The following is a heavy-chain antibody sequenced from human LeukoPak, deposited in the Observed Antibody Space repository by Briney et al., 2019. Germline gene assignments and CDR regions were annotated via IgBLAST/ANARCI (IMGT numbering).Heavy chain of an antibody. CDR1: GSTLSSYT. Sequence: GGCLRLSCAASGSTLSSYTMSCGRQAPGEGVGWVSTITTSDGDTYYADSVKGRFTVSRDNSKTTLFLQMNSLRAEDTAVYYCATDGGLWVSAHWGDSWGRGTLVTVSS. CDR2: ITTSDGDT. D-gene: IGHD7-27*01. J-gene: IGHJ4*02. CDR3: ATDGGLWVSAHWGDS. V-gene: IGHV3-23*01.